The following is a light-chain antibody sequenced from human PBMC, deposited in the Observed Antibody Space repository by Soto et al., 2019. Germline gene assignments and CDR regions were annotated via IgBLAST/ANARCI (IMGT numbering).Light chain of an antibody. J-gene: IGKJ1*01. CDR2: DAS. CDR1: QSISSW. V-gene: IGKV1-5*01. CDR3: QQYNTWT. Sequence: DIQMTQSPTTLSASVGDRVTITCRASQSISSWLAWYQQKPGKAPKLLIYDASSLESGVPSRFSGSRSGTEFTLTISRLQPDDFASYYCQQYNTWTFGQGTKVEIK.